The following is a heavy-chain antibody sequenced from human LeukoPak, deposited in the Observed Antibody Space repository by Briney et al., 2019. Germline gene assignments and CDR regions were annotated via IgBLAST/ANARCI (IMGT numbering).Heavy chain of an antibody. V-gene: IGHV3-66*04. CDR1: GFTFSDYA. CDR2: IYPNGNT. J-gene: IGHJ4*02. CDR3: ARRGHGYGSPFDY. D-gene: IGHD5-18*01. Sequence: GGSLRLSCAASGFTFSDYALGWVRQAPGKGLEWVSMIYPNGNTFYTDSVKGRFTISRDNSKNTLDLQMSSLRAEDTAVYYCARRGHGYGSPFDYWGQGTLVTVSS.